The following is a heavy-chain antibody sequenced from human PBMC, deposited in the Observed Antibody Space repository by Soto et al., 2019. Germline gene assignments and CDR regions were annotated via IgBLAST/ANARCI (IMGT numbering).Heavy chain of an antibody. CDR2: IYYSGST. J-gene: IGHJ5*02. CDR3: ARHPYCSGGSCYPPWFDP. D-gene: IGHD2-15*01. Sequence: SETLSLTCTVSGGSVSSGSYYWSWIRQPPGKGLEWIGYIYYSGSTNYNPSLKSRVTISVDTSKNQFSLKLSSVTAADTAVYYCARHPYCSGGSCYPPWFDPWGQGTLVTVSS. CDR1: GGSVSSGSYY. V-gene: IGHV4-61*01.